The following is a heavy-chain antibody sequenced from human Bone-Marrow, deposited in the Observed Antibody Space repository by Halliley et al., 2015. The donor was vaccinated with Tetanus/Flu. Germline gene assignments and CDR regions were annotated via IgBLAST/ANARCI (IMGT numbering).Heavy chain of an antibody. CDR3: ARRPGTMMDAFDI. D-gene: IGHD3-22*01. V-gene: IGHV5-51*03. CDR1: GYSFTSYW. Sequence: QLVQSGAEVKKPGESLKISCTAFGYSFTSYWIGWVRQMPGKGLEWMGIIYPRDGETRYSPSFQGQVTISADKSISTAYLQWSSLKASDTAMYYCARRPGTMMDAFDIWGQGTIVTVSS. CDR2: IYPRDGET. J-gene: IGHJ3*02.